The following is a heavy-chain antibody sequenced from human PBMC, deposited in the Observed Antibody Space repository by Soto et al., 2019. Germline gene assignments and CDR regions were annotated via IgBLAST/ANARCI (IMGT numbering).Heavy chain of an antibody. J-gene: IGHJ4*02. V-gene: IGHV3-53*02. CDR2: IYSGGST. CDR1: GFTVSSNY. CDR3: ARIPRVIAVAGAFDY. D-gene: IGHD6-19*01. Sequence: EVQLVETGGGLIQPGGSLRLSCAASGFTVSSNYMSWVRQAPGKGLEWVSVIYSGGSTYYADSVKGRFTISRDNSKNTLYLQMNSLRAEDTAVYYCARIPRVIAVAGAFDYWGQGTLVTVSS.